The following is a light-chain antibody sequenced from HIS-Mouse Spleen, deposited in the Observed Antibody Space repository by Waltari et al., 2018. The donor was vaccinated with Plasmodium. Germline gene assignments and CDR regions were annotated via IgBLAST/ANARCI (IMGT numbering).Light chain of an antibody. CDR1: QSISSW. J-gene: IGKJ1*01. CDR2: KAS. CDR3: QQYNSYSWT. Sequence: DIQMTQSPSTLSASVGDRVTITCRASQSISSWLAWYQQKPGKAPKLRIYKASSLESGVPSRVSGSGSGTEFTLTISSLQPDDVATYYCQQYNSYSWTFGQGTKVEIK. V-gene: IGKV1-5*03.